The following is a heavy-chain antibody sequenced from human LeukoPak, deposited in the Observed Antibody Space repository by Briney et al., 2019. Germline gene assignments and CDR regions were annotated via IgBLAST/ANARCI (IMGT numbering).Heavy chain of an antibody. D-gene: IGHD3-10*01. J-gene: IGHJ6*03. Sequence: GASVKVSCKASGYTFTGYYMHWVRQAPGQGLEWMGWINPNSGGTNYAQKFQGRVTMTRDTSISTAYMELSRLRSDDTAVYYCARDYVVRGRKGYYYMDVWGKGTTVTVSS. CDR2: INPNSGGT. V-gene: IGHV1-2*02. CDR1: GYTFTGYY. CDR3: ARDYVVRGRKGYYYMDV.